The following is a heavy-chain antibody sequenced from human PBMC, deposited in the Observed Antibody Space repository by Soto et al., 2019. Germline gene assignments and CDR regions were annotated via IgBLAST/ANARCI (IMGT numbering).Heavy chain of an antibody. CDR3: ARDKPTYYYDSSGYDAFDI. CDR2: ISSDGTNN. D-gene: IGHD3-22*01. V-gene: IGHV3-30-3*01. Sequence: QVQLVESGGGVVQPGRSLRLSCAASGITFSAYNMHWVRQAPGKGLEWVALISSDGTNNYYADSVKGRFTISRDNSKNMLYMQLNSLRAEDTAVYYCARDKPTYYYDSSGYDAFDIWGQGTMVTVSS. CDR1: GITFSAYN. J-gene: IGHJ3*02.